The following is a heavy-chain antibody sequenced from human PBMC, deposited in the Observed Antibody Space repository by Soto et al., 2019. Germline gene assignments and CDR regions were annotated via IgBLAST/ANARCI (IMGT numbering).Heavy chain of an antibody. CDR2: IYPGNSDT. J-gene: IGHJ3*02. Sequence: GESLNISCKGSGYSFTSYWIGWVRQMPGKGLEWMGIIYPGNSDTRYSPSFQGQVTISADKSISTAYLQWSSLKASDTAMYYCARVESLGYCSGGSCYDHDAFDIWGQGTMVTVSS. CDR3: ARVESLGYCSGGSCYDHDAFDI. D-gene: IGHD2-15*01. CDR1: GYSFTSYW. V-gene: IGHV5-51*01.